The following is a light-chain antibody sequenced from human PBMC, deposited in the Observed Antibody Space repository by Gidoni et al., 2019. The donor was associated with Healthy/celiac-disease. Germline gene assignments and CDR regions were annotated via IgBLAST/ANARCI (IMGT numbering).Light chain of an antibody. V-gene: IGKV1-13*02. Sequence: ANHFNQSPSSLSASAADRVTINCRSSQSISSALAWYQQKPVKAPKLLIYDASSLESGVPSRFSGXGSGTDFTLTISSLQPEDFATYYCKQFNSXPXTFGGGTKVEIK. CDR1: QSISSA. CDR3: KQFNSXPXT. J-gene: IGKJ4*02. CDR2: DAS.